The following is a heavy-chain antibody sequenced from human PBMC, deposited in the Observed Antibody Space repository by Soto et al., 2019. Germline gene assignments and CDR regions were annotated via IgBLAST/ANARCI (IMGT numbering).Heavy chain of an antibody. CDR1: GFTFSSYA. CDR2: ISGSGGST. V-gene: IGHV3-23*01. Sequence: PGGSLRLSCAASGFTFSSYAMSWVRQAPGKGLEWVSAISGSGGSTYYADSVKGRFTISRDNSKNTLYLQMNSLRAEDTAVYYCAKAGGMIVVVIPPADYWGQGTLVTVSS. J-gene: IGHJ4*02. CDR3: AKAGGMIVVVIPPADY. D-gene: IGHD3-22*01.